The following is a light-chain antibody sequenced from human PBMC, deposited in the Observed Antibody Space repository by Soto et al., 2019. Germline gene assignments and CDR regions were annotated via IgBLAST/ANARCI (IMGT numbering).Light chain of an antibody. V-gene: IGKV1-5*01. CDR2: DAS. J-gene: IGKJ1*01. CDR1: QNIDKW. CDR3: QQYNNWPWT. Sequence: DIQMTQSPSTLSASVGDRVSITCRASQNIDKWLAWYHQKPQKAPKLLIFDASTLESGVPSRFSGSGSGTEFTLTISSLQPEDFAVYYCQQYNNWPWTFGQGTKVDI.